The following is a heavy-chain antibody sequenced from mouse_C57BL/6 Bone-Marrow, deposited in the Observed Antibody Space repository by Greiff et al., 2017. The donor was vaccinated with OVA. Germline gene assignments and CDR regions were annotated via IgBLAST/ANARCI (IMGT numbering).Heavy chain of an antibody. D-gene: IGHD4-1*01. CDR3: ARRWDGAMDY. V-gene: IGHV5-2*01. CDR1: EYEFPSHD. CDR2: INSDGGST. Sequence: EVQGVESGGGLVQPGESLKLSCESNEYEFPSHDMSWVRKTPEKRLELVAAINSDGGSTYYPDTMERRFIISRDNTKKTLHLQMSSLGSEDTAVYDCARRWDGAMDYWGQGTSVTVSS. J-gene: IGHJ4*01.